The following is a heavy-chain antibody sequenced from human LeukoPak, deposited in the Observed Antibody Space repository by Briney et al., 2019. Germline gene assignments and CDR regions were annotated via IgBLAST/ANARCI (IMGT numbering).Heavy chain of an antibody. CDR3: ARGAIGYGAKKDYMDV. J-gene: IGHJ6*03. Sequence: GESLKISCKGSGYSFTSYWIGWVRQMPGKGLEWVGIIYPGDSDTRYSPSFQGQVTISADKSISTAYLQWSSLKASDTAMYYCARGAIGYGAKKDYMDVWGKGTTVTVSS. D-gene: IGHD4-17*01. CDR1: GYSFTSYW. CDR2: IYPGDSDT. V-gene: IGHV5-51*01.